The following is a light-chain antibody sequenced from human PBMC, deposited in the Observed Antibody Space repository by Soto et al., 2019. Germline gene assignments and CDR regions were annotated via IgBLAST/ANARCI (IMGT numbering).Light chain of an antibody. V-gene: IGLV2-14*01. J-gene: IGLJ1*01. CDR1: SSDVGGYNF. CDR2: DDS. Sequence: QSALTQPASGSGSPGQSIAISCTGTSSDVGGYNFVSWYQQHPHKAPKLMISDDSNRPSGVSNRFSGSKSGNTASLTISGLQAEDEADYYCSSYPGSSTYVFGTGTKVTVL. CDR3: SSYPGSSTYV.